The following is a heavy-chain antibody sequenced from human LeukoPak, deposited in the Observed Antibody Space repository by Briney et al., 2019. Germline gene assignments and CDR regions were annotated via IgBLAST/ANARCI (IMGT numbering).Heavy chain of an antibody. CDR3: AKGSSWYLIYMDV. CDR2: ISGSGGST. V-gene: IGHV3-23*01. J-gene: IGHJ6*03. D-gene: IGHD6-13*01. Sequence: GGSLRLSCAASGFTFSSYAMSWVRQAPGKGLEWVSAISGSGGSTYYADSVKGWFTISRDNSKNTLYLQMNSLRAEDTAVYYCAKGSSWYLIYMDVWGKGTTVTVSS. CDR1: GFTFSSYA.